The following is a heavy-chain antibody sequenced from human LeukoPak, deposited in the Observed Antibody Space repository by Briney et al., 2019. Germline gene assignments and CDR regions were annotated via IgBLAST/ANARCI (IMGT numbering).Heavy chain of an antibody. CDR3: ARVVYSGSGTYYGLFDF. CDR2: ISYSGST. J-gene: IGHJ4*02. CDR1: GGSVSSSRYC. V-gene: IGHV4-61*01. D-gene: IGHD3-10*01. Sequence: PSETLSLTCTVSGGSVSSSRYCWNWIRQPPGKGPEWVGDISYSGSTKYSPSFSSRVTISVDTSKNLFYLKLNSVTAADTAVYYCARVVYSGSGTYYGLFDFWGQGILVTVSS.